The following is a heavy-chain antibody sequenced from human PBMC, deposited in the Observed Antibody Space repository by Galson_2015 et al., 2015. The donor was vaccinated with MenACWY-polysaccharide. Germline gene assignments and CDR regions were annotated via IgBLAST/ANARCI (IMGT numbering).Heavy chain of an antibody. Sequence: SLRLSCAASGSRFSNSGMHWVRQALGKGLEWVAVIQYDGSNKVYADSVKGRFTISRDNSMNTVFLEMNTLGVEDTAVYYCAREGSRIVFHAFDIWGQGTMVTVSS. V-gene: IGHV3-33*01. D-gene: IGHD2-2*01. CDR2: IQYDGSNK. J-gene: IGHJ3*02. CDR1: GSRFSNSG. CDR3: AREGSRIVFHAFDI.